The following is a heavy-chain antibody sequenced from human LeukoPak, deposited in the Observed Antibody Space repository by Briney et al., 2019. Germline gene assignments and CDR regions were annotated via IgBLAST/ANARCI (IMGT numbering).Heavy chain of an antibody. D-gene: IGHD1-1*01. J-gene: IGHJ4*02. V-gene: IGHV3-30*18. Sequence: GGSLRLSCAASGFTFSSYGMHWVRRAPGKGLEWVAVIPYDGSNKYYADSVKGRFTISRDNSKNTLYLQMNSLRAEDTAVYYCAKASARYYYFDYWGQGTLVTVSS. CDR3: AKASARYYYFDY. CDR2: IPYDGSNK. CDR1: GFTFSSYG.